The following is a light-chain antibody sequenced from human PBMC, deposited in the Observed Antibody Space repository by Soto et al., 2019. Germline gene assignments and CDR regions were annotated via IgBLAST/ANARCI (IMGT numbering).Light chain of an antibody. J-gene: IGKJ1*01. V-gene: IGKV3-20*01. CDR1: QSVSSSY. CDR2: GAS. CDR3: QQYGSSPWA. Sequence: DIVLTQSPGTLSLSPGERATRSCRASQSVSSSYLAWYQQKPGQAPRLLIYGASSRANGIPDRFSGSGSGTDFTLTISRLEPEDFAVYYCQQYGSSPWAFGQGTKVEIK.